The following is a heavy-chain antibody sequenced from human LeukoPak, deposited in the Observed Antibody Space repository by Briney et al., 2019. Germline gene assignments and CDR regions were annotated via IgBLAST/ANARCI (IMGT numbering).Heavy chain of an antibody. Sequence: PGGSLRLSCAASGFTFSSYAMSWVRQAPGKGLEWVSTVSGSGDSTWYADSVKGRFTISRDNSKSTLYLQMNSLRAEDTAVYYCARVSHSGYENINWFDPWGQGTLVTVSS. CDR3: ARVSHSGYENINWFDP. CDR1: GFTFSSYA. J-gene: IGHJ5*02. V-gene: IGHV3-23*01. D-gene: IGHD5-12*01. CDR2: VSGSGDST.